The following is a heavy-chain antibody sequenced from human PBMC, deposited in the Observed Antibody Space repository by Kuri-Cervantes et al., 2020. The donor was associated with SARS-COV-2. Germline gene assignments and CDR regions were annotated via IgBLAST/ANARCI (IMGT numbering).Heavy chain of an antibody. J-gene: IGHJ5*02. V-gene: IGHV1-46*01. CDR3: ARARGFGTETNWFDP. CDR1: GYTFTSYY. CDR2: INPSGGST. Sequence: GGSLRLSCKASGYTFTSYYMHWVRHAPGPGLEWMGIINPSGGSTSYAQKFQGRVTMTRDTSTSTVYMELSSLRSEDTAVNYCARARGFGTETNWFDPCGQGTLVTVSS. D-gene: IGHD3-10*01.